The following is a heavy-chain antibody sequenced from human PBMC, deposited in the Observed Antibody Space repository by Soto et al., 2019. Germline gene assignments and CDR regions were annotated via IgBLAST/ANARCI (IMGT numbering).Heavy chain of an antibody. V-gene: IGHV3-23*01. CDR1: GFTFSDFA. Sequence: EVQVLESGGDLVQPGGSHRLSCAATGFTFSDFAMSWVRQAPGKGLEWVSRIYGGGNGPHYADSVKGRVTISRDNSKNTLYLQMNSLRAEDTAVYYCAKMEGMDPWAYSFDYWGQGTLVTVSS. CDR3: AKMEGMDPWAYSFDY. D-gene: IGHD2-2*03. J-gene: IGHJ4*02. CDR2: IYGGGNGP.